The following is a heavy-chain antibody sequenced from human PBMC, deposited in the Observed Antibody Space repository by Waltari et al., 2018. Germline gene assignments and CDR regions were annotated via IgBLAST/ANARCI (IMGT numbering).Heavy chain of an antibody. J-gene: IGHJ6*03. CDR3: ARELDTVITGYYYMDV. Sequence: QLQLQESGPGLVKPSETLSLTCTVSGGPISSSSYYWGWLRQPPGKGLEWIGSIYYSGSTYYNPSLKSRVTISVDTSKNQFSLKLSSVTAADTAVYYCARELDTVITGYYYMDVWGKGTTVTISS. D-gene: IGHD4-4*01. V-gene: IGHV4-39*07. CDR1: GGPISSSSYY. CDR2: IYYSGST.